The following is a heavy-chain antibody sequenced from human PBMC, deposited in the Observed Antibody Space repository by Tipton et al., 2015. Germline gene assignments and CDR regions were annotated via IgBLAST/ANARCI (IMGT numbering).Heavy chain of an antibody. CDR1: GFTFSSYS. Sequence: SLRLSCAASGFTFSSYSMNWVRQAPGKGLEWVSYISTSGSTIYYADSVKGRFTISRDNAKNSLYLQMYSLRAEDTAVYYCVKESPLGPYYGMDVWGQGTTVTVSS. CDR2: ISTSGSTI. CDR3: VKESPLGPYYGMDV. V-gene: IGHV3-48*01. J-gene: IGHJ6*02.